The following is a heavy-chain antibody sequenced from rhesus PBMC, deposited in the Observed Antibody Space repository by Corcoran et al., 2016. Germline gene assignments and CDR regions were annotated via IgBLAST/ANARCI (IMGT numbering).Heavy chain of an antibody. CDR3: ARERIAAAGTLDY. J-gene: IGHJ4*01. D-gene: IGHD6-31*01. CDR1: GYTFSIYA. Sequence: VQLVRSGAAVQKSGAAVKLSSITSGYTFSIYASSWVSQSPGHGLEWMVENIPLVEITNYPVNFQGRVTITADTSTSTAYMELSSLRSEDTAVYYCARERIAAAGTLDYWGKGVLVTVSS. CDR2: NIPLVEIT. V-gene: IGHV1-151*01.